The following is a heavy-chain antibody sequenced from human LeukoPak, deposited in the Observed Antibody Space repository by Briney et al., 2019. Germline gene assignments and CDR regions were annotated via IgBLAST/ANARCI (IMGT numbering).Heavy chain of an antibody. CDR1: GYTFTSYD. Sequence: ASVKVSCKASGYTFTSYDINWVRQATGQGLEWMGRMSPNSGYSVYAQKFQGRVTMTTNTPIITAYMEVSSLRSEDTAVYYCARGGSTIFGVGEPNYMDVWGKGTTVTVSS. CDR2: MSPNSGYS. D-gene: IGHD3-3*01. CDR3: ARGGSTIFGVGEPNYMDV. V-gene: IGHV1-8*01. J-gene: IGHJ6*03.